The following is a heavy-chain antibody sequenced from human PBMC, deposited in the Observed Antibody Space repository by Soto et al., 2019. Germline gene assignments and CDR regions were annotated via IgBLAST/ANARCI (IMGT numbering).Heavy chain of an antibody. D-gene: IGHD3-22*01. J-gene: IGHJ4*02. CDR2: IIPIFGTA. V-gene: IGHV1-69*13. Sequence: GASVKFSCKASGGTFSSYAISWVRQAPGQGLEWMGGIIPIFGTANYAQKFQGRVTITADESTSTAYMELSSLRSEDTAVYYCAREYKVDYYDSSGYYPLDYWGQGTLVTVSS. CDR1: GGTFSSYA. CDR3: AREYKVDYYDSSGYYPLDY.